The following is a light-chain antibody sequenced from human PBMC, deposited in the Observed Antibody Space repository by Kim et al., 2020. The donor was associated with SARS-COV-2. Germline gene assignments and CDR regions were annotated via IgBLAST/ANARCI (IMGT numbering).Light chain of an antibody. CDR1: QGIYNY. J-gene: IGKJ4*01. Sequence: ASIGDRVTITCRASQGIYNYLAWYQQKPGKAPQLLIYGASTLQSVVPSRFSGSGSGTDFTLTISSLQPEDFATYYCQQLDSYHPLTFGGGTKVEI. CDR3: QQLDSYHPLT. CDR2: GAS. V-gene: IGKV1-9*01.